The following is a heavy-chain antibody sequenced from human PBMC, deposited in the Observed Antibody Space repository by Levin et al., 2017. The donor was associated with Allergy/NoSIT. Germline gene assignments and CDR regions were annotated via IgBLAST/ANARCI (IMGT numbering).Heavy chain of an antibody. V-gene: IGHV4-39*01. Sequence: PGGSLRLSCTVSGGSISGNNYYWGWIRQPPGKGLEWIGYMYSTGSAYYTPSLKSRVTISLDTSKNQFSLTLTSVTAADTATYFCARQEGYFGDFFAYWGRGTLVTVSS. J-gene: IGHJ4*02. D-gene: IGHD3-10*01. CDR3: ARQEGYFGDFFAY. CDR1: GGSISGNNYY. CDR2: MYSTGSA.